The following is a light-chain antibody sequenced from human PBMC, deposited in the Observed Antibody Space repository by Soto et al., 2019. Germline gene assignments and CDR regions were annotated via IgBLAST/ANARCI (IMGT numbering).Light chain of an antibody. CDR1: SSNIGNNY. J-gene: IGLJ3*02. CDR2: ENN. Sequence: QSVLTQPPSVSAAPGQKVTISGSGSSSNIGNNYVSWYQQLPGTAPKLLIYENNKRPSGIPDRFSGSESGTSATLGITGLQTGDEADYYCGTWDSSLSAWVFGGGTKLTVL. CDR3: GTWDSSLSAWV. V-gene: IGLV1-51*02.